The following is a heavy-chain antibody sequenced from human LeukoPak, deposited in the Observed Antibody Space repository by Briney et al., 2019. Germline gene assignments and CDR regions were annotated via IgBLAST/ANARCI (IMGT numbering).Heavy chain of an antibody. CDR1: GFTFSSYW. CDR2: IKQDGSEK. Sequence: GGSLRLSCAASGFTFSSYWMSWVRQAPGKGLEWVANIKQDGSEKYYVDSVKGRFTISRDNAKNSLHLQMNSLRAEDTAVYYCARDLRYCSSTSCSRYYYYYYGMDVWGQGTTVTVSS. J-gene: IGHJ6*02. CDR3: ARDLRYCSSTSCSRYYYYYYGMDV. D-gene: IGHD2-2*01. V-gene: IGHV3-7*01.